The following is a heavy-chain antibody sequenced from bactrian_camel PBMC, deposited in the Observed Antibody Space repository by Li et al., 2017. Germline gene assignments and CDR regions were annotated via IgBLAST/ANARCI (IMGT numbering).Heavy chain of an antibody. CDR1: AFSFMSYP. V-gene: IGHV3S42*01. CDR2: ISESGHSS. Sequence: VQLVESGGILVQPGGSLRLSCAASAFSFMSYPMSWVRQAAGKGLEYVAGISESGHSSAYADSVKGRFTIPRDNAQNTLYLQLSSLETEDMAMYYCAEHGVMSSVGSWYEFGYWGRGTQVTVS. J-gene: IGHJ6*01. D-gene: IGHD6*01. CDR3: AEHGVMSSVGSWYEFGY.